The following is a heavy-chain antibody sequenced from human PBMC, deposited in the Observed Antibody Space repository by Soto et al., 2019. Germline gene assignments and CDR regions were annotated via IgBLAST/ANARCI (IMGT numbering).Heavy chain of an antibody. CDR3: ASNLWSGLPDYHYGMDV. CDR1: GGSISGGDYY. CDR2: IYYSGST. D-gene: IGHD3-3*01. Sequence: PSETLSLTCTVSGGSISGGDYYWSWIRQPPGKGLEWIEYIYYSGSTYYNPSLKSRVTISVDTSKNQFSLKLSSVTAADTAVYYCASNLWSGLPDYHYGMDVWGQGTTVTVSS. V-gene: IGHV4-30-4*01. J-gene: IGHJ6*02.